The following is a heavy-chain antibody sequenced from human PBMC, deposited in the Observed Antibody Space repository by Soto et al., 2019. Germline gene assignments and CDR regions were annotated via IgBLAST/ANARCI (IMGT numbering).Heavy chain of an antibody. CDR3: ARVSFGYYYGSGSYLDFDY. V-gene: IGHV4-39*07. Sequence: PSETLSLTCTVSGGSISSSSFHWGWIRQPPGKGLEWIGEINHSGSTNYNPSLKSRVTISVDTSKNQFSLKLSSVTAADTAVYYCARVSFGYYYGSGSYLDFDYWGQGTLVTVSS. J-gene: IGHJ4*02. CDR1: GGSISSSSFH. CDR2: INHSGST. D-gene: IGHD3-10*01.